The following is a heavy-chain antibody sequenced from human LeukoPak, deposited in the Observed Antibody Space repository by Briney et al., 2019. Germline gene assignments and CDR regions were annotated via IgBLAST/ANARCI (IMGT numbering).Heavy chain of an antibody. D-gene: IGHD5-12*01. CDR3: ARCSGNGYDYSWLDP. V-gene: IGHV4-4*07. Sequence: SETLSLTCTVSGDSLSTYYWSWIRQPAGKGLEGIGRIYRSGSTNYNPSLQSRVTTSVDTSKNQFSLRLSSVTAADTAVYYCARCSGNGYDYSWLDPWGQGTLVTVSS. CDR2: IYRSGST. J-gene: IGHJ5*02. CDR1: GDSLSTYY.